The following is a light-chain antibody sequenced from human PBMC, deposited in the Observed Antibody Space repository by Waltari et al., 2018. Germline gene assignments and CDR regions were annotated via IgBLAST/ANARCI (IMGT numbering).Light chain of an antibody. J-gene: IGLJ3*02. CDR1: SSDLGGNNY. CDR2: DVN. CDR3: CSFAASYSAV. Sequence: QSALTQPRSVSGSLGQSVTISCTGTSSDLGGNNYVTWYQQHPGKAPKLMIYDVNKRPSGVPDRVSGSKSGNTASLTISGLQTEDEADYYCCSFAASYSAVFGGGTRLTVL. V-gene: IGLV2-11*01.